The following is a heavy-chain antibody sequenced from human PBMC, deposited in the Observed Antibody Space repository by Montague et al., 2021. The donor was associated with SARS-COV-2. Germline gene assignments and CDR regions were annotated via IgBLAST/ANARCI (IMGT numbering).Heavy chain of an antibody. CDR2: INYNGGT. J-gene: IGHJ5*02. CDR1: GDSISSHF. V-gene: IGHV4-59*11. D-gene: IGHD3-10*01. Sequence: SETLSLTCTVSGDSISSHFWSFIRQPPGKGLEWIGYINYNGGTNDNPSLRSRLTISVDTSKNQFSLKLRTMTPADTAVYFCARATSVRGAVSWFDPWGQGILVTVSS. CDR3: ARATSVRGAVSWFDP.